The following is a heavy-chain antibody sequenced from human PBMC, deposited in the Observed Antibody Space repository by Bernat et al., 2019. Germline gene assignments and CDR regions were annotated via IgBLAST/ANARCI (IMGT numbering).Heavy chain of an antibody. CDR2: IKSKTDGGTS. CDR3: TTVWYDFFPDSYGMDV. D-gene: IGHD3-3*01. J-gene: IGHJ6*02. CDR1: GFTFSNAW. Sequence: EVQLVESGGGLVKPGGSLRLSCAASGFTFSNAWMNWVRQAPGKGLEWVGRIKSKTDGGTSDYAAPVKGRFTISRDDSKNTLYLQMNSLKTEDTAVYYCTTVWYDFFPDSYGMDVWGQGTTVTVSS. V-gene: IGHV3-15*07.